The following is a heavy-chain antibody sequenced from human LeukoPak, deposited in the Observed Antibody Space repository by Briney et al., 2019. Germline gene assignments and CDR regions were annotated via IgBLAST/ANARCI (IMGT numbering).Heavy chain of an antibody. D-gene: IGHD6-19*01. CDR3: ARAQVAADVPNFDY. Sequence: SETLSLTCAVSGGSISSSNWWSWVRQPPGQGLEWIGEIYHSGSTKYNPSLKSRVTISVDKSKNQFSLKLSSVTAADTAVYYCARAQVAADVPNFDYWGQGTLVTVSS. CDR1: GGSISSSNW. CDR2: IYHSGST. V-gene: IGHV4-4*02. J-gene: IGHJ4*02.